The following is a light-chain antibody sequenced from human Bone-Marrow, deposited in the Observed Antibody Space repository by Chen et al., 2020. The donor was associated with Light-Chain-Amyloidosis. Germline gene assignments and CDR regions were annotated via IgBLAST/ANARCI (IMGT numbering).Light chain of an antibody. CDR2: DNS. CDR3: QVGDRRSDRPV. J-gene: IGLJ3*02. V-gene: IGLV3-21*02. Sequence: SYVLTQPSSVSVAPGQTATIACGGNNIGSTSVHWYQQTPGQAPLLVVSDNSDRPSGIPERLSGSNSRNTPTLTITRVAAGDEADYYGQVGDRRSDRPVFGGATKLTLL. CDR1: NIGSTS.